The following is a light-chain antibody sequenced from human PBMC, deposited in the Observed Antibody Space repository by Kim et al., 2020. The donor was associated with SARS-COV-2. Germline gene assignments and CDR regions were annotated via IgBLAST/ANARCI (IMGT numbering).Light chain of an antibody. CDR1: KLGDKY. V-gene: IGLV3-1*01. J-gene: IGLJ3*02. CDR3: QAWDSSTAGV. Sequence: VAPGKPAIITCSGYKLGDKYACWYQQKPGQSPVLVIYQDSKLPSGIPERFSGSNSGNTATLTISGTQAMDEADYYCQAWDSSTAGVFGGGTQLTVL. CDR2: QDS.